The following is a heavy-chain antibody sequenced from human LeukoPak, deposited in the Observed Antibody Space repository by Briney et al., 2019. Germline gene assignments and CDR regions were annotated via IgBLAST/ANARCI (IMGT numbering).Heavy chain of an antibody. V-gene: IGHV3-53*01. J-gene: IGHJ4*02. D-gene: IGHD3-3*01. CDR2: IYSGGST. Sequence: PGGSLRLSCAAYGFTVSSNYMSWVRQAPGKGLEWVSVIYSGGSTYYADSVKGRFTIPRDNSKNTLYLQMNSLRAEDTAVYYCAKASTGFWSGYWNYWGQGTLVTVSS. CDR1: GFTVSSNY. CDR3: AKASTGFWSGYWNY.